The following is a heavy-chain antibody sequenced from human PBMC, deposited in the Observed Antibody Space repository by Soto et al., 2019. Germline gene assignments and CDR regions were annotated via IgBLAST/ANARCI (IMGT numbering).Heavy chain of an antibody. CDR2: IYYSGST. Sequence: SETLSLTCTVSGGSISSGGYYWSWIRQHPGKGLEWIGYIYYSGSTYYNPSLKSRVTISVDKSKNQFSLKLSSVTAADTAVYYCARGAWFGEWGVYGMDVWGQGTTVTVSS. CDR1: GGSISSGGYY. D-gene: IGHD3-10*01. CDR3: ARGAWFGEWGVYGMDV. J-gene: IGHJ6*02. V-gene: IGHV4-31*03.